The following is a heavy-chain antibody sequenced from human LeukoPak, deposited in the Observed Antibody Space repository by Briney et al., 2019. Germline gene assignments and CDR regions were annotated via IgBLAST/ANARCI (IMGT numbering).Heavy chain of an antibody. Sequence: GGSLRLSCAASGFTFSSYAMHWVRQAPGKGLEWVAVISYDGSNKYYADSVKGRFTISRGNSKNTLYLQMNSLRAEDTAVYYCARGRYYYDSSGYYRGYYFDYWGQGTLVTVSS. J-gene: IGHJ4*02. V-gene: IGHV3-30-3*01. CDR2: ISYDGSNK. CDR3: ARGRYYYDSSGYYRGYYFDY. D-gene: IGHD3-22*01. CDR1: GFTFSSYA.